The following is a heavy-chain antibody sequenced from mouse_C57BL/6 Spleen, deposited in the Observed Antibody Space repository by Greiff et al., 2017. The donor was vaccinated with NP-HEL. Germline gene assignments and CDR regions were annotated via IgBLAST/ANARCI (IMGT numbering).Heavy chain of an antibody. CDR3: ARRGSSSSYAMDY. CDR1: GYTFTSYW. J-gene: IGHJ4*01. D-gene: IGHD6-2*01. CDR2: IDPSDSET. V-gene: IGHV1-52*01. Sequence: VQLQQPGAELVRPGSSVKLSCKASGYTFTSYWMHWVKQRPIQGLEWIGNIDPSDSETHYNQKFKDKATLTVDKSSSTAYMQLSSLTSEDSAVYYCARRGSSSSYAMDYWGQGTSVTVSS.